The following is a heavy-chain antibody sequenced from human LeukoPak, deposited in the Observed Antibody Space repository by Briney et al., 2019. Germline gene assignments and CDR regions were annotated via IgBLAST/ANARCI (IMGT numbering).Heavy chain of an antibody. CDR2: INHSGST. V-gene: IGHV4-30-2*01. D-gene: IGHD3-16*01. J-gene: IGHJ4*02. Sequence: SETLSLTCAVSGGSISSGGYSWSWIRQPPGKGLEWIGEINHSGSTNYNPSLKSRVTISVDTSKNQFSLKLSSVTAADTAVYYCARGGRRSSARLFDYWGQGTLVTVSS. CDR1: GGSISSGGYS. CDR3: ARGGRRSSARLFDY.